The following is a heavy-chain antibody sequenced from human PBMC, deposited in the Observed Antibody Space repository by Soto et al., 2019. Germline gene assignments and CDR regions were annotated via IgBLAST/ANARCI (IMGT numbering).Heavy chain of an antibody. V-gene: IGHV4-59*01. CDR3: ARAKGVGCSGGSCYFNWFDP. CDR1: GGSISSYY. J-gene: IGHJ5*02. D-gene: IGHD2-15*01. CDR2: IYYSGST. Sequence: SETLSLTCTXSGGSISSYYWSWIRQPPGKGLEWIGYIYYSGSTNYNPSLKSRVTISVDTSKNQFSLKLSSVTAADTAVYYCARAKGVGCSGGSCYFNWFDPWGQGTLVTVSS.